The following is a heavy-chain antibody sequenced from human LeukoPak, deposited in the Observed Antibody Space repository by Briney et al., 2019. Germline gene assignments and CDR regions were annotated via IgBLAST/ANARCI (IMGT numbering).Heavy chain of an antibody. J-gene: IGHJ4*02. CDR2: ISYDGSNK. CDR1: GFTFSDYA. CDR3: ARGAPPDY. V-gene: IGHV3-30-3*01. Sequence: GGSLRLSCAASGFTFSDYAMYWVSHAPGKGLEWVAAISYDGSNKYYADSVKGRFTISRDNSKNTLYLQMNSLKTEDTAVYYCARGAPPDYWGQGTLVTVSS.